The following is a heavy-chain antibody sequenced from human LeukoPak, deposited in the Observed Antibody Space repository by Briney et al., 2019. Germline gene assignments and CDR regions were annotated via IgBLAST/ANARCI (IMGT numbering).Heavy chain of an antibody. V-gene: IGHV3-30-3*01. CDR1: GFTFSSYA. D-gene: IGHD1-26*01. Sequence: GGSLRLSCAASGFTFSSYAMHWVRQAPGKGLEWAAVISYDGSNKYYADSVKGRFTISRDNSKNTLYLQMNSLRAEDTAVYYCARKGGGSYFVGWFDPWGQGTLVTVSS. CDR3: ARKGGGSYFVGWFDP. CDR2: ISYDGSNK. J-gene: IGHJ5*02.